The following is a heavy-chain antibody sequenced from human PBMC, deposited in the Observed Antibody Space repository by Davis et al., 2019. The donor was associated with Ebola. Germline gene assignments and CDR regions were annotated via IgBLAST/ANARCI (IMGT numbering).Heavy chain of an antibody. V-gene: IGHV1-24*01. J-gene: IGHJ5*02. D-gene: IGHD3-10*01. Sequence: ASVKVSCKVSGYTLTELSMHWVRQAPGKGLEWMGGFDPEDGETIYAQKFQGRVTMTEDTSTDTAYMELSSLRSEDTAVYYCANQGLLNYGSGRFDPWGQGTLVTVSS. CDR3: ANQGLLNYGSGRFDP. CDR1: GYTLTELS. CDR2: FDPEDGET.